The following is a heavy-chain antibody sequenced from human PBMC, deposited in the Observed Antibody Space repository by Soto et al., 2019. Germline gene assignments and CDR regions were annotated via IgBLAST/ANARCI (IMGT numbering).Heavy chain of an antibody. D-gene: IGHD3-3*01. CDR2: ISYDGSNK. CDR1: GFTFSSYG. V-gene: IGHV3-30*18. J-gene: IGHJ4*02. CDR3: AKDDYIDFRSGYYDY. Sequence: QVQLVESGGGVVQPGRSLRLSCAASGFTFSSYGMHWVRQAPGKGLEWVAVISYDGSNKYYADSVKGRFTISRDNSKNTLYLQMNSLRAEDTAVYYCAKDDYIDFRSGYYDYWGQGTLVTVSS.